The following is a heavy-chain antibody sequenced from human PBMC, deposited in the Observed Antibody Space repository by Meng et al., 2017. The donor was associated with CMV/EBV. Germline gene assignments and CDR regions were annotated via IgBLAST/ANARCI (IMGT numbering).Heavy chain of an antibody. CDR1: GFTFSSYS. CDR3: ARTKQLVRFDY. D-gene: IGHD6-13*01. V-gene: IGHV3-21*01. CDR2: ISSSSSYI. J-gene: IGHJ4*02. Sequence: GESLKISCAASGFTFSSYSMNWVRQAPGKGLEWVSSISSSSSYIYYADSVKGRFTISRDNAKSSLYLQMNSLRAEDTAVYYCARTKQLVRFDYWGQGTLVTVSS.